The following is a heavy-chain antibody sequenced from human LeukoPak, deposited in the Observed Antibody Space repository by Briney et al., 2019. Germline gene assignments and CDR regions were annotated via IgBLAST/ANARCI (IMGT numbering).Heavy chain of an antibody. Sequence: SCTASGYTFTGYYMHRVRQAPGKGLEWVAVISYDGSNKYYADSVKGRFTISRDNSKNTLYLQMNSLRAEDTAVYYCARTFKDPYSRVSGGRPFYYGMDVWGQGTTVTVSS. D-gene: IGHD2-15*01. CDR1: GYTFTGYY. CDR2: ISYDGSNK. J-gene: IGHJ6*02. V-gene: IGHV3-30-3*01. CDR3: ARTFKDPYSRVSGGRPFYYGMDV.